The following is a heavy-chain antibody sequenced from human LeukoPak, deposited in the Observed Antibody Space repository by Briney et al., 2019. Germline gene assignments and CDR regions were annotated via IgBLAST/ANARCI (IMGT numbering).Heavy chain of an antibody. CDR3: AREDLKLPHNWFDP. CDR1: GGSISPYF. CDR2: ITSAGDT. V-gene: IGHV4-4*07. Sequence: SETLSLTCTVSGGSISPYFWSWIRQPAGKGLEWIGRITSAGDTVYNPSLRGRDTMSLDTSKNQFSLILNSVTASDTALYYCAREDLKLPHNWFDPWGQGTLVTVSS. J-gene: IGHJ5*02.